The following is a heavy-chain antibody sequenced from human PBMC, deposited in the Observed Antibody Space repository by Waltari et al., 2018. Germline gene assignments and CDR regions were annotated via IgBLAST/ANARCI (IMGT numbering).Heavy chain of an antibody. D-gene: IGHD6-13*01. CDR3: ARGIAAEDDY. V-gene: IGHV4-59*01. CDR1: GGSISSYY. CDR2: IYYSGST. Sequence: QVQLQESGPGLVKPSETLSLTCTGSGGSISSYYWSWIRQPPGKGLEWIGYIYYSGSTNYNPSLKGRVTISVDTSKNQFSLKLSSVTAADTAVYYCARGIAAEDDYWGQGTLVTVSS. J-gene: IGHJ4*02.